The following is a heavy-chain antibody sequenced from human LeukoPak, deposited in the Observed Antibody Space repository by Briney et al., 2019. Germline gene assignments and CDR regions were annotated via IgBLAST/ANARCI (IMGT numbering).Heavy chain of an antibody. CDR3: ARHPIVGASQSWFDP. V-gene: IGHV5-51*01. CDR1: GYSFTSYW. D-gene: IGHD1-26*01. J-gene: IGHJ5*02. CDR2: IHPGDSDT. Sequence: GESLKISCKGSGYSFTSYWIAWARQMPGKGLEWMGIIHPGDSDTRYSPSFEGQVTISADESISTAYLQWSSLTASDTAIYYCARHPIVGASQSWFDPWGQGTLVTVSS.